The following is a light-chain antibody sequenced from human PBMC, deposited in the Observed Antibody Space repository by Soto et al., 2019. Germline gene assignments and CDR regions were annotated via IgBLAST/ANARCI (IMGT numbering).Light chain of an antibody. V-gene: IGKV3-20*01. CDR2: GAS. J-gene: IGKJ2*01. CDR1: QRMTNNF. Sequence: EIVLTQSPDTLSLSPGERVTLSCRASQRMTNNFLAWFQQKPGLAPRLLIHGASTRDSGVPDRLTGGGSGTDFVLTISRVEPEDFAVYYCQQYGRSPFTFGQGTKLQIK. CDR3: QQYGRSPFT.